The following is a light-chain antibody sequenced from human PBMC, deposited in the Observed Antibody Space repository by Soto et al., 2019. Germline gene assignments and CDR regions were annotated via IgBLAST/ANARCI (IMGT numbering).Light chain of an antibody. V-gene: IGKV3-15*01. CDR1: QTISSW. J-gene: IGKJ5*01. CDR3: QQYENWPFT. CDR2: GAS. Sequence: MTQSPSTPSGSVGDRVTITCRASQTISSWLAWYQQKPGQAPRLLIFGASTTASRFPPRFSGSGSGTEFTLTINSLQSEDFAVYYCQQYENWPFTFGQVRRLANK.